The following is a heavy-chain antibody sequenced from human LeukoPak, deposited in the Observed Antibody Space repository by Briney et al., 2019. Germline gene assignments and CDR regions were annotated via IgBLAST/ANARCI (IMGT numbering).Heavy chain of an antibody. CDR3: AKDLFASSGNSY. D-gene: IGHD3-22*01. CDR2: ISYDGSNK. Sequence: GGSLRLSCAASGXTFSSYGMHWVRQAPGKGLEWVAVISYDGSNKYYADSVKGRFTISRDNSKNTLYLQMNSLRAEDTAVYYCAKDLFASSGNSYWGQGTLVTVSS. V-gene: IGHV3-30*18. J-gene: IGHJ4*02. CDR1: GXTFSSYG.